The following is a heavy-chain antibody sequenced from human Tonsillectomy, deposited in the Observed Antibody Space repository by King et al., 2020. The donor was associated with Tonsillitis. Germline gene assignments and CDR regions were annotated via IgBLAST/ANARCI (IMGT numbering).Heavy chain of an antibody. CDR2: IRYDGSNK. CDR3: AKVLNGVYDLDYYYGMDV. V-gene: IGHV3-30*02. J-gene: IGHJ6*02. CDR1: GFIFSSYG. D-gene: IGHD5/OR15-5a*01. Sequence: VQLVESGGGVVQPGGSLRLSCAASGFIFSSYGMHWVRQAPGKGLEWVAFIRYDGSNKNYADSVKGRFIISRDNSKNPLYLKMNSLRAEDTAVYYCAKVLNGVYDLDYYYGMDVWGQGTTVTVSS.